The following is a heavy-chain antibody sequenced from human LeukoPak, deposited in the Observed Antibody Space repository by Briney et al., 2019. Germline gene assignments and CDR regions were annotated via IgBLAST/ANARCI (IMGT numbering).Heavy chain of an antibody. CDR3: ARSPHRSGDAFDI. CDR1: GYTFTDYY. V-gene: IGHV1-2*02. CDR2: INPKSGRT. Sequence: ASVKVSCKTSGYTFTDYYIHWVRQAPGQGFEWMGWINPKSGRTNYAQKFQGRVTMTTDTSTSTAYMELRSLRSDDTAVYYCARSPHRSGDAFDIWGQGTMVTVSS. J-gene: IGHJ3*02. D-gene: IGHD6-25*01.